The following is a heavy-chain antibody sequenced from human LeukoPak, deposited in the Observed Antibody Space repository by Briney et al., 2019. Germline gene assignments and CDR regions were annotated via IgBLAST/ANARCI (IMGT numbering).Heavy chain of an antibody. CDR2: IYYSGST. Sequence: SSETLSLTCTVSGGSISSYYWSWIRQPPGKGLEWIGYIYYSGSTNYNPSLKSRVTISVDTSKNQFSLKLSSVTAADTAVYYCARATPVGATIDFDYWGQGTLVTVSS. J-gene: IGHJ4*02. V-gene: IGHV4-59*01. D-gene: IGHD1-26*01. CDR3: ARATPVGATIDFDY. CDR1: GGSISSYY.